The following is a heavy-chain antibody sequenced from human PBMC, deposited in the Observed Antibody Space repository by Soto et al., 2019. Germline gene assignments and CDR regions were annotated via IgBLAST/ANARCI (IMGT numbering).Heavy chain of an antibody. CDR1: GFTFISYA. V-gene: IGHV3-23*01. J-gene: IGHJ4*02. Sequence: GGSLILSCAASGFTFISYAMSWVRQAPGKGLEWVSAISGSGGSTYYADSVKGRFTISRDNSKNTLYLQMNSLRAEDTAVYYCAKEGEYSSGWDNFDYWGQGTLVTVSS. CDR2: ISGSGGST. D-gene: IGHD6-19*01. CDR3: AKEGEYSSGWDNFDY.